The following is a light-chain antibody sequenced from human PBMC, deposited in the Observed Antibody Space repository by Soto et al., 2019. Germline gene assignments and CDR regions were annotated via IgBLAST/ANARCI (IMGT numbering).Light chain of an antibody. CDR3: QVWDDSSDHYV. Sequence: SYELTQPPSVSVAPGQTARITCGGNNIGFKSVHWYQRKPGQAPVLVVYDDSDRPSGIPERFSGSNSGNTATLTISRVEAGDEADFYCQVWDDSSDHYVFGTGTKLTVL. V-gene: IGLV3-21*02. J-gene: IGLJ1*01. CDR2: DDS. CDR1: NIGFKS.